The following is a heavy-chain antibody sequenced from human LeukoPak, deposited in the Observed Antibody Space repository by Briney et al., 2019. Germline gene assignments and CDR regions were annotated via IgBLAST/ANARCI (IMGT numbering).Heavy chain of an antibody. CDR1: GFTVSSNY. J-gene: IGHJ5*02. CDR3: AKDRYTAMGGNWFDP. V-gene: IGHV3-53*01. CDR2: IYSGGST. D-gene: IGHD5-18*01. Sequence: SGGSLRLSCAASGFTVSSNYMSWVRQAPGKGLEWVSVIYSGGSTYYADSVKGRFTISRDNSKNTLYLQMNSLRAEDTAVYYCAKDRYTAMGGNWFDPWGQGTLVTVSS.